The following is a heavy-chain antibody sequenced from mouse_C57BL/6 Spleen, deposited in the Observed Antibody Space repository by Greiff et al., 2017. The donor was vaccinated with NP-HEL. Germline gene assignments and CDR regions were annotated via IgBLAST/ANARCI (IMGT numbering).Heavy chain of an antibody. Sequence: VQVVESGPELVKPGASVKLSCKASGYTFTSYDINWVKQRPGQGLEWIGWIYPRDGSTKYNEKFKGKATLTVDTSSSTAYMELHSLTSEDSAVYFCAVATLGPFYAMDDWGQGTSVTVSS. CDR2: IYPRDGST. J-gene: IGHJ4*01. CDR1: GYTFTSYD. V-gene: IGHV1-85*01. CDR3: AVATLGPFYAMDD. D-gene: IGHD1-1*01.